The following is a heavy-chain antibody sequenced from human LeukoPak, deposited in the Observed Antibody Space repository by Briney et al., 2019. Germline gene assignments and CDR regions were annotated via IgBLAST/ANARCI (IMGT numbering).Heavy chain of an antibody. CDR3: AREQSTFGAAGAFDI. Sequence: GGSLTLSCAASGFTFSRHGMHWMRQAPGKGLEWVAVSWWAGGDYPDSVTGRFTVSRDTSRVTLKLEMNSLRVDDTATYYCAREQSTFGAAGAFDIWGQGTVVIVSS. CDR1: GFTFSRHG. CDR2: SWWAGGD. V-gene: IGHV3-33*01. J-gene: IGHJ3*02. D-gene: IGHD3-16*01.